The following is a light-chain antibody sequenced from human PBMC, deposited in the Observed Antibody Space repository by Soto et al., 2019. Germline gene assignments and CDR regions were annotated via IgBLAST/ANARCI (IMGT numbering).Light chain of an antibody. Sequence: ETVLTQSPATLSLSPGERAILSCRASQSVSTYLAWYQQKPGQAPRLLISDASNRATGIPDRFSGSGSGTDFTLTISSLEPEDFAVYYCQQRSSCPLTFGGGTKVEIK. J-gene: IGKJ4*01. V-gene: IGKV3-11*01. CDR1: QSVSTY. CDR2: DAS. CDR3: QQRSSCPLT.